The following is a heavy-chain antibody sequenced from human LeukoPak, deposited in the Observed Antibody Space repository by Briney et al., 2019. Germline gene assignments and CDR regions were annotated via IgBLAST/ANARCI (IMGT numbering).Heavy chain of an antibody. CDR3: ARVHCSGGSCYLGGFDY. V-gene: IGHV4-34*01. Sequence: SETLSLTCAVYGGSFSGYYWSWIRQPPGKGLEWIGEINHSGSTNYNPSLKSRVTISVDTSKNQFSLKLSSVTAADTAVYYCARVHCSGGSCYLGGFDYWGQGTLVTVSS. J-gene: IGHJ4*02. D-gene: IGHD2-15*01. CDR2: INHSGST. CDR1: GGSFSGYY.